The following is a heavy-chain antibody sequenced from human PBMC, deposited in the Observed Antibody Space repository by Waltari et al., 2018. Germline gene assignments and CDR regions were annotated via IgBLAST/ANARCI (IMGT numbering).Heavy chain of an antibody. CDR3: ARPPNPRGRVPNH. V-gene: IGHV1-69*02. Sequence: QVQLVQSGAEVKKPGSSVKVSCKASGGTFSSYTISWVRQAPGQGLEWMGRIIPILGRANYAQKFQGRVTMTRNTSISTAYMELSSLRSEDTAVYYCARPPNPRGRVPNHWGQGTLVTVSS. CDR2: IIPILGRA. J-gene: IGHJ1*01. D-gene: IGHD6-19*01. CDR1: GGTFSSYT.